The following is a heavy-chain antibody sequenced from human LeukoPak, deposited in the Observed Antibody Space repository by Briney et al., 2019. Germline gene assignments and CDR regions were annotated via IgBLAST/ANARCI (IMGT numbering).Heavy chain of an antibody. V-gene: IGHV1-2*06. CDR1: GYIFTGYY. J-gene: IGHJ4*02. CDR2: INPNSGGT. Sequence: ASVKVSCKASGYIFTGYYMHWVRHAPGQGLEWMGRINPNSGGTNYAQKFQGRVTMTRDTSTSTAYMELSRLRSDDTAVYYCARDRRSSWFPFDYWGQGTLVTVSS. D-gene: IGHD6-13*01. CDR3: ARDRRSSWFPFDY.